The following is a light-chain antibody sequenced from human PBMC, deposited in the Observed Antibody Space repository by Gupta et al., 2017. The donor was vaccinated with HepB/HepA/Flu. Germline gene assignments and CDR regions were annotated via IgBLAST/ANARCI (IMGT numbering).Light chain of an antibody. J-gene: IGLJ2*01. CDR1: TPNIGAGYH. Sequence: QSVLAQPPSVSGAPGHTVSIACTWSTPNIGAGYHVHWYQQFRGTAPRLLIFGNHNRPSGVPDRFSGTKSGTFASLAITGLQAEDEADYYCQSYDSSLRGSVFGGGTKLSVL. V-gene: IGLV1-40*01. CDR2: GNH. CDR3: QSYDSSLRGSV.